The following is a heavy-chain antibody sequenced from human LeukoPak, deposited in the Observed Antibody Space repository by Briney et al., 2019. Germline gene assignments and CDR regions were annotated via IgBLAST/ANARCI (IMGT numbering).Heavy chain of an antibody. J-gene: IGHJ4*02. Sequence: GGSLRLSCAASGFTVSSNYMSWVRQAPGKGLEWVSVIYSGGSTYYADSVKGRFIISRDNSKNTLYLQMNSLRAEDTAVYYCARDPNCSSTSCYEYYFDYWGQGTLVTVSS. CDR1: GFTVSSNY. CDR2: IYSGGST. CDR3: ARDPNCSSTSCYEYYFDY. V-gene: IGHV3-66*01. D-gene: IGHD2-2*01.